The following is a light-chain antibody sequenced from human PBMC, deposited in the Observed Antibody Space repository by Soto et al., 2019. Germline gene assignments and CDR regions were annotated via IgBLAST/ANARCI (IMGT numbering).Light chain of an antibody. CDR2: VPS. Sequence: IQLTKSPSFLSASVGDRVTITCRASQGISSYLAWYQQKPGKAPKLLIYVPSTLQRGAPSRFSGSGSGTEFTLTMSSLQPEDFATYYCQQGGTFGPGTKVDI. V-gene: IGKV1-9*01. J-gene: IGKJ3*01. CDR3: QQGGT. CDR1: QGISSY.